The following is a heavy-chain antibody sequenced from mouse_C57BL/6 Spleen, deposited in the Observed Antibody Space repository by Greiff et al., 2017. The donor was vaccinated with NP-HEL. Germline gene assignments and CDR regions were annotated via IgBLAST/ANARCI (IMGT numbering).Heavy chain of an antibody. CDR2: ISRGSSTI. CDR1: GFTFSDYG. V-gene: IGHV5-17*01. J-gene: IGHJ2*01. D-gene: IGHD4-1*01. Sequence: EVMLVESGGGLVKPGGSLKLSCAASGFTFSDYGMHWVRQAPEKGLEWVAYISRGSSTIYYADTVKGRFTISRDNAKNTLFLQMTSLRSEDTAMYYCARRKDWDAHFDYWGQGTTLTVSS. CDR3: ARRKDWDAHFDY.